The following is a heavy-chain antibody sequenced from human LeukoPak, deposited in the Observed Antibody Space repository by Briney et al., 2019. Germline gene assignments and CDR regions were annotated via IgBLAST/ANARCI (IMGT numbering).Heavy chain of an antibody. CDR2: LSSSSSYT. D-gene: IGHD4-17*01. CDR1: GFTFSDYY. Sequence: GGSLRLSCAASGFTFSDYYMSWIRQAPGKGLEWVSYLSSSSSYTNYADSVKGRFTISRDNAKNSLYLQMNSLRAEDTAVYYCASQTYGDYDYYGMDVWGQGTTVTVSS. V-gene: IGHV3-11*03. CDR3: ASQTYGDYDYYGMDV. J-gene: IGHJ6*02.